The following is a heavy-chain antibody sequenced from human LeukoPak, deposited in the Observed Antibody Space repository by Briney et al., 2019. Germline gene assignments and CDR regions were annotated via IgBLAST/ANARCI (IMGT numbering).Heavy chain of an antibody. CDR2: INHSGST. CDR3: AREDYGDYYRLFDY. Sequence: SETLSLTCAVYGGSFSGYYWSWIRQPPGKGLEWIGEINHSGSTNYNPSLKSRVTISVDTSKNQFSLKLSSVTAADTAVYYCAREDYGDYYRLFDYWGQGTLVIVSS. V-gene: IGHV4-34*01. J-gene: IGHJ4*02. CDR1: GGSFSGYY. D-gene: IGHD4-17*01.